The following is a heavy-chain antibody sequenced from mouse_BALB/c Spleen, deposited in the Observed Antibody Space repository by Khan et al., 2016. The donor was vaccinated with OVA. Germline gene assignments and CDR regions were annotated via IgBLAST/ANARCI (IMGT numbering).Heavy chain of an antibody. V-gene: IGHV1-7*01. J-gene: IGHJ2*01. CDR2: INPTSGYP. CDR1: GYTFTTYW. CDR3: TRDRIDY. Sequence: QVQLQQSGAELAKPGASVKMSCKASGYTFTTYWMHWVKQRPGQGLGWIGYINPTSGYPDYNEKFKDRAILSADKSSSTAYMQLSSLTSEDSAVYYCTRDRIDYWGQGTTLTVSS.